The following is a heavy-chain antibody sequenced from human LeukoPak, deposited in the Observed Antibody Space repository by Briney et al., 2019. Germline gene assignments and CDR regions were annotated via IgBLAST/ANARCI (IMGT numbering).Heavy chain of an antibody. CDR2: ISAYNGNT. Sequence: GASVKVSCKASGHTFTSYGMSWVRQAPGQGLEWMGWISAYNGNTNYAQKLQGRVTMTTDTSTSTVYMELRSLRSDDTAVYYCAGEGTRSIAAPIDYWGEGTLVTVSS. J-gene: IGHJ4*02. V-gene: IGHV1-18*01. CDR3: AGEGTRSIAAPIDY. CDR1: GHTFTSYG. D-gene: IGHD6-6*01.